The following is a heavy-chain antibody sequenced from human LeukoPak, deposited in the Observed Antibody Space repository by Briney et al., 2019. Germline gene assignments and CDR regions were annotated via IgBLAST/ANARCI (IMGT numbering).Heavy chain of an antibody. V-gene: IGHV1-2*02. Sequence: GASVKVSCKASGYTFTGYYMHWVRQAPGQGLEWMGWINPNSGGTNYAQKFQGRVTMTRDTSISTAYMELSRLRSDDTAVHYCARDSEYYYDSSGYYWFDPWGQGTLVTVSS. D-gene: IGHD3-22*01. CDR3: ARDSEYYYDSSGYYWFDP. CDR1: GYTFTGYY. CDR2: INPNSGGT. J-gene: IGHJ5*02.